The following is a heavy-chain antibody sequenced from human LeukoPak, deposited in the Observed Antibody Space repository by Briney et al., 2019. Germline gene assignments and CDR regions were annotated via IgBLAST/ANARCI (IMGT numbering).Heavy chain of an antibody. J-gene: IGHJ2*01. CDR1: GFTFSSCW. Sequence: GGSLRLSCAASGFTFSSCWMSWVRQAPGKGLEWVANIKQDGSEKYYVDSVKGRFTISRDNAKNSLYLQMNSLRAEDTAVYYCARVSSSWWLWYFDLWGRGTLVTVSS. V-gene: IGHV3-7*01. CDR3: ARVSSSWWLWYFDL. D-gene: IGHD6-13*01. CDR2: IKQDGSEK.